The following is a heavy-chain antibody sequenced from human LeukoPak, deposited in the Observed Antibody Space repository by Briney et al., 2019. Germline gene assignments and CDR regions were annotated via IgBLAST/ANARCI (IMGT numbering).Heavy chain of an antibody. Sequence: PSQTLSLTCTVSGDSISSGDHHWSWLRQSPGKGLEWIGNIYYSGNTFYNPSLKSRVTISVDTPKNQFSLSLSSVTAADTALYYCARLFSSGWPYFYGLDAWGQGTTVTVSS. J-gene: IGHJ6*02. CDR1: GDSISSGDHH. CDR3: ARLFSSGWPYFYGLDA. D-gene: IGHD6-19*01. V-gene: IGHV4-30-4*01. CDR2: IYYSGNT.